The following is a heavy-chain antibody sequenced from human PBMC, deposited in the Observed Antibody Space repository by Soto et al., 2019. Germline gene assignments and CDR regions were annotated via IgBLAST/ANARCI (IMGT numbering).Heavy chain of an antibody. V-gene: IGHV4-59*08. CDR2: IYYSGST. Sequence: SETLSLTCTVSGGPISSYYWSWFRQPPGKGLEWIGYIYYSGSTNYNPSLKSRVTMSVDTSKNQFSLKLSSVTAADTAVYYCARQAIDWGQGTLVTVSS. J-gene: IGHJ4*02. CDR1: GGPISSYY. CDR3: ARQAID.